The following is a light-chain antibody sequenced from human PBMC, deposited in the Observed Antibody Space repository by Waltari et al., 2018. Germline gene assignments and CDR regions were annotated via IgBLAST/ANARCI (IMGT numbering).Light chain of an antibody. CDR3: HHYYIPPLT. V-gene: IGKV4-1*01. J-gene: IGKJ5*01. CDR1: QSLFSTSNSKTY. Sequence: DIVMTQSPDFLAVSLGERATINCKSSQSLFSTSNSKTYISWYQQKPGQPPKLLIYWASTRGSGVPDRFSGSGSGTDFTLTISSVQAEDVAVYYCHHYYIPPLTFGQGTRLEIK. CDR2: WAS.